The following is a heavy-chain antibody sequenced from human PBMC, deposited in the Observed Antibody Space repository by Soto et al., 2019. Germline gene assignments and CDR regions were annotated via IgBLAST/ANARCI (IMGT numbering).Heavy chain of an antibody. Sequence: QVQLVESGGGVVQPGRSLRLSCAASRFTFSSYAMHWVRQAPGKGLEWVAVISYDGSNKYYADSVKGRFTISRDNSKNTLYLQMNSLRAEDTAVYYCAREGVDSSGYEYYFDYWGQGTLVTVSS. J-gene: IGHJ4*02. CDR1: RFTFSSYA. D-gene: IGHD3-22*01. CDR2: ISYDGSNK. CDR3: AREGVDSSGYEYYFDY. V-gene: IGHV3-30-3*01.